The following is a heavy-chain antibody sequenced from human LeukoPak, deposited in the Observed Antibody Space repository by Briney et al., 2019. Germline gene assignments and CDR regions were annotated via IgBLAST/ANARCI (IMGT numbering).Heavy chain of an antibody. CDR1: GYTFTGYY. J-gene: IGHJ3*02. Sequence: ASVKVSCKASGYTFTGYYMHWVRQAPGQGPEWMGWINPNSGGTNYAQKFQGRVTMTRDTSISTAYMELSRLRSDDTAVYYCARDSIAAADEGAFDIWGQGTMVTVSS. CDR2: INPNSGGT. V-gene: IGHV1-2*02. CDR3: ARDSIAAADEGAFDI. D-gene: IGHD6-13*01.